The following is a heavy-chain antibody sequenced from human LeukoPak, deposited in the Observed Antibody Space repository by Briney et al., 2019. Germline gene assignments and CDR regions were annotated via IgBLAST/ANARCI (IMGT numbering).Heavy chain of an antibody. D-gene: IGHD3-22*01. J-gene: IGHJ4*02. CDR3: ARDRRYYDSSGYPDDY. Sequence: ASVKVSCKASGGTFSSYAISWVRQAPGQGLEWMGWISAYNGNTNYAQKLQGRVTMTTDTSTSTAYMELRSLRSDDTAVYYCARDRRYYDSSGYPDDYWGQGTLVTVSS. CDR1: GGTFSSYA. CDR2: ISAYNGNT. V-gene: IGHV1-18*01.